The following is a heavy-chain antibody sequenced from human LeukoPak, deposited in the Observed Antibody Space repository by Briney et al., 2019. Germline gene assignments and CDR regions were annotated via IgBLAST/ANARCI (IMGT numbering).Heavy chain of an antibody. J-gene: IGHJ4*02. CDR1: GDSVSSNSVI. V-gene: IGHV6-1*01. CDR3: ARDLHGSRGEFDY. Sequence: SQTLLLTCDISGDSVSSNSVIWNWIRQSPSRGPEWLGRTYYKSKWYNDYATSVQSRITINSDTSRNQFSLQLNSVTPEDTAVYYCARDLHGSRGEFDYWGQGTLVTVSS. CDR2: TYYKSKWYN. D-gene: IGHD3-10*01.